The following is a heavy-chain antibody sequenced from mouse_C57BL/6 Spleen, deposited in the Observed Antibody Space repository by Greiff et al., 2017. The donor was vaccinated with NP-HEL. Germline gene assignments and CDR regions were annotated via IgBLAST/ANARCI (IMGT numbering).Heavy chain of an antibody. CDR2: INPSSGYT. J-gene: IGHJ1*03. CDR1: GYTFTSYT. V-gene: IGHV1-4*01. Sequence: QVTLKVSGAELARPGASVKMSCKASGYTFTSYTMHWVKQRPGQGLEWIGYINPSSGYTKYNQKFKDKATLTADKSSSTAYMQLSSLTSEDSAVYYCARRAHIPYWYFDVWGKGTTVTVSS. D-gene: IGHD3-3*01. CDR3: ARRAHIPYWYFDV.